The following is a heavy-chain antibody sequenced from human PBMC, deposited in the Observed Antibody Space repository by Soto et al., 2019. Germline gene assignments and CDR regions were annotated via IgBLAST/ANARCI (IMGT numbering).Heavy chain of an antibody. J-gene: IGHJ5*02. CDR3: ARAPNSYYDILTGYYPTWFDP. D-gene: IGHD3-9*01. CDR1: GYSFTNYW. CDR2: IYPGDSDT. Sequence: PGESLKISCKGSGYSFTNYWIGWVRQMPGKGLEWMGIIYPGDSDTRYSPSFQGQVTISADKSISTAYLQWSSLKASDTAMYYWARAPNSYYDILTGYYPTWFDPWGQGTLVTVSS. V-gene: IGHV5-51*01.